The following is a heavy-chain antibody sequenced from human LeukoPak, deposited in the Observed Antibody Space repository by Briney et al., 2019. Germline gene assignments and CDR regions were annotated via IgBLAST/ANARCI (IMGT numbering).Heavy chain of an antibody. CDR3: XRDQFAEEDYGDYDY. CDR1: GFTFSSYA. J-gene: IGHJ4*02. CDR2: ISYDGSNK. V-gene: IGHV3-30-3*01. Sequence: GGSLRLSCAASGFTFSSYAMHWVRQAPGKGLEWVAVISYDGSNKYYADSVKGRFTISRDNSKNTLYLQMNSLRAEDRAVYYXXRDQFAEEDYGDYDYWGQGTLVTVSS. D-gene: IGHD4-17*01.